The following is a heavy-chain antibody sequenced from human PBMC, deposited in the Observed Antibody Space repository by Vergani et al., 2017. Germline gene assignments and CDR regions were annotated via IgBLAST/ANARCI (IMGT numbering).Heavy chain of an antibody. D-gene: IGHD2-15*01. CDR3: ASGVVAAAHYYYYYMDV. Sequence: QVQLVQSGAEVKKPGSSVKVSCKASGGTFSSYAISWVRQAPGQGLEWMGGIIPIFGTANYAQKFQGRVTITADKSTSTAYMELSSLRSEDTAVYYCASGVVAAAHYYYYYMDVWGRDHGHRLL. CDR2: IIPIFGTA. CDR1: GGTFSSYA. J-gene: IGHJ6*03. V-gene: IGHV1-69*06.